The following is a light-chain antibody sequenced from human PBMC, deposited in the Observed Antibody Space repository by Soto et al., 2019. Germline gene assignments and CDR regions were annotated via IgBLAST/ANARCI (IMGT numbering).Light chain of an antibody. CDR1: QSVSSSY. V-gene: IGKV3-20*01. Sequence: EIVLTQSPATLSLSPGERVTLSCRASQSVSSSYLAWYQKKPGQAPRLLIYGASSRATGIPDRFSGSGSGTDFTLTISRLEPEDFAVYYCQQYGSSPYTFGQGTKLEIK. CDR2: GAS. CDR3: QQYGSSPYT. J-gene: IGKJ2*01.